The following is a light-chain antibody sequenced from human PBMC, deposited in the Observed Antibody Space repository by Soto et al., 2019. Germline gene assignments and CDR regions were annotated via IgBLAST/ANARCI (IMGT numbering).Light chain of an antibody. CDR3: QQHGTTPWT. V-gene: IGKV3-20*01. Sequence: DIVLTQSPDTLSLSPGERATLSCRASQSVSSNYLIWYQQKPGQAPRPLIYGASSMVPGIPDRFSGSGSGTDFTLTISRLEPEDFAVFYCQQHGTTPWTFGQGTKVEIK. J-gene: IGKJ1*01. CDR1: QSVSSNY. CDR2: GAS.